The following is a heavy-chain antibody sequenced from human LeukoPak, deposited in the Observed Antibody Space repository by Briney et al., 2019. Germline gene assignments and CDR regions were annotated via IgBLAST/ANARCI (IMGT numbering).Heavy chain of an antibody. CDR2: IYSGGST. J-gene: IGHJ4*02. CDR1: GFTVSSSY. D-gene: IGHD6-6*01. CDR3: ARAASIAARSGVDY. V-gene: IGHV3-53*01. Sequence: GGSLRLSCAASGFTVSSSYMSWVRQAPGKGLEWVSVIYSGGSTYYADSVKGRFTISRDNSKNTLYLQMNSLRAEDTAVYYCARAASIAARSGVDYWGRGTLVTVSS.